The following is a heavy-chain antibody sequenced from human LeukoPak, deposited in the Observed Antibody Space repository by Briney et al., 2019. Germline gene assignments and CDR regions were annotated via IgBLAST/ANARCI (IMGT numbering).Heavy chain of an antibody. CDR3: ARESESSGFDY. J-gene: IGHJ4*02. D-gene: IGHD6-19*01. Sequence: GGSLRLSCAAPGSTFSDYYMSWIRQAPGKGLEWVSYISSSSSYTNYADSVKGRFTISRDNAKNSLYLQMNSLRAEDTAVYYCARESESSGFDYWGQGTLVTVSS. V-gene: IGHV3-11*06. CDR2: ISSSSSYT. CDR1: GSTFSDYY.